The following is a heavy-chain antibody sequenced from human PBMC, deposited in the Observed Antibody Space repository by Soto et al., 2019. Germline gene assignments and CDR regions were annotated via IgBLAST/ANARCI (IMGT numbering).Heavy chain of an antibody. CDR1: GFTFSSYG. V-gene: IGHV3-30*18. Sequence: QAQLVESGGGVVQPGRSLRLSCAASGFTFSSYGMHWVRQAPGKGLEWVAVISYDGSNKYYADSVKGRFTISRDNSKNTLYLQMNSLRAEDTAVYYCAKDQPVGAPTSGHFDYWGQGTLVTVSS. J-gene: IGHJ4*02. D-gene: IGHD1-26*01. CDR3: AKDQPVGAPTSGHFDY. CDR2: ISYDGSNK.